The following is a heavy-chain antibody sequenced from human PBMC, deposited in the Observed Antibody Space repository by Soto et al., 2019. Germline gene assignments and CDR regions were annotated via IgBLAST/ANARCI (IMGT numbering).Heavy chain of an antibody. D-gene: IGHD2-15*01. J-gene: IGHJ4*02. CDR3: ASTSHYCSGGSCYKGGDY. Sequence: QLQLQESGPGLVKPSETLSLTCTVSGGSISSSSYYWGWIRQPPGKGLEWIGSIYYSGSTYYNPSLKSRVTISVDTSKNQFSLKLSSVTAADTAVYYCASTSHYCSGGSCYKGGDYWGQGTLVTVSS. CDR2: IYYSGST. CDR1: GGSISSSSYY. V-gene: IGHV4-39*01.